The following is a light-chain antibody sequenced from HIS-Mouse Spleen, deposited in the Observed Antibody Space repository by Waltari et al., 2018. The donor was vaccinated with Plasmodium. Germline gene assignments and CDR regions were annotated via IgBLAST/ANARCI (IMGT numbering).Light chain of an antibody. CDR3: QQYNNWPWT. Sequence: EIVMTQSPATLSVSPGERATLSCRASQSVSSNLAWYQQKPGQAPRLLIYGASTRATGSPVRFSGSGSGTEFTLTISSLQSEDFAVYYCQQYNNWPWTFGQGTKVEIK. V-gene: IGKV3-15*01. CDR2: GAS. J-gene: IGKJ1*01. CDR1: QSVSSN.